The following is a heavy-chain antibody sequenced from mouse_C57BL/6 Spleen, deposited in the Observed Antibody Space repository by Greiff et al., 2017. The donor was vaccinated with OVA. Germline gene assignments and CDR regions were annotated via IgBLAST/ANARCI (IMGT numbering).Heavy chain of an antibody. Sequence: QVQLQQSDAELVKPGASVKISCKVSGYTFTDHTIHWMKQRPEQGLEWIGYIYPRDGSTKYNEKFKGKATLTADKSSSTAYMQLNSLTSEDSAVYFCAREVIYYDYDDGAMDYWGQGTSVTVSS. J-gene: IGHJ4*01. CDR2: IYPRDGST. D-gene: IGHD2-4*01. V-gene: IGHV1-78*01. CDR3: AREVIYYDYDDGAMDY. CDR1: GYTFTDHT.